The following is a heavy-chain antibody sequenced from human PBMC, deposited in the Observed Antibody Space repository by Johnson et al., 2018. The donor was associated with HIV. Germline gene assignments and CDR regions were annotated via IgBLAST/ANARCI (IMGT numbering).Heavy chain of an antibody. J-gene: IGHJ3*02. CDR2: ISSGGSSI. V-gene: IGHV3-11*04. Sequence: VQLVESGGDLVKPGGSLRVSCLASGFVFSDSHMSWIRQAPGKGLEWISYISSGGSSIYYADSVSGRFTISRDNAKKSLYLQMNSLRAEDTAVYYCARGGDGYNSRFREPFGAFDIWGQGTMVTVSS. CDR3: ARGGDGYNSRFREPFGAFDI. D-gene: IGHD5-24*01. CDR1: GFVFSDSH.